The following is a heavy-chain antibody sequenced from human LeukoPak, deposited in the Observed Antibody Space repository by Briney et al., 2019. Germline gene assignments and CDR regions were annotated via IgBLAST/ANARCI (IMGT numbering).Heavy chain of an antibody. J-gene: IGHJ5*01. CDR2: TVGSRPDT. V-gene: IGHV3-23*01. Sequence: PGGSLRLSCAASGFTFTNYAMSWVRQTPGKGLEWVAATVGSRPDTYHADSVKGRFTVSRDNSRNTLYLQMNSLRAEDTAVYYCGRDSPVDSWGQGTLVTVSS. CDR3: GRDSPVDS. CDR1: GFTFTNYA.